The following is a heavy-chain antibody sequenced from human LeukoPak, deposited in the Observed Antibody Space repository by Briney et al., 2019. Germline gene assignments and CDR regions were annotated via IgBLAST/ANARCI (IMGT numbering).Heavy chain of an antibody. CDR1: GGTFSSYA. V-gene: IGHV1-69*05. D-gene: IGHD3-22*01. Sequence: SVKVSCKASGGTFSSYAISWVRQAPGQGLEWMGGIIPIFGTANYAQKFQGRVTITTDESTSTAYMELSSLRSEDTAVYYCARDARYYYDSSGYYNFDYWDQGTLVTVSS. CDR3: ARDARYYYDSSGYYNFDY. J-gene: IGHJ4*02. CDR2: IIPIFGTA.